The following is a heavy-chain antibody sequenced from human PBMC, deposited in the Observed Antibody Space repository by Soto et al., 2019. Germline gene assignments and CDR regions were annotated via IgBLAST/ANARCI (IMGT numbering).Heavy chain of an antibody. J-gene: IGHJ4*02. Sequence: PGGSLRLSCAASGFTFSSYAMSWVRQAPGKGLEWVSAISGSGGSTYYADSVKGRFTISRDNPKNTLYLQMNSLRADDTAVYYCAKDRSSWYGEGYWGQGTLVTVSS. CDR2: ISGSGGST. CDR1: GFTFSSYA. V-gene: IGHV3-23*01. D-gene: IGHD6-13*01. CDR3: AKDRSSWYGEGY.